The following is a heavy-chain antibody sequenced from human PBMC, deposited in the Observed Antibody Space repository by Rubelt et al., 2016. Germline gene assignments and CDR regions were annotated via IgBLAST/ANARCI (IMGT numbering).Heavy chain of an antibody. V-gene: IGHV4-39*01. CDR3: ARLSGKSDAFDI. CDR2: IYYSGST. CDR1: GGSISSSSYY. D-gene: IGHD3-10*01. J-gene: IGHJ3*02. Sequence: QVQLQQWGAGLLKPSETLSLTCTVSGGSISSSSYYWGWIRQPPGKGLEWIGSIYYSGSTYYNPSLKSRVTISVDTSKNQFSLKLSSVTAADTAVYYCARLSGKSDAFDIWGQGTMVTVSS.